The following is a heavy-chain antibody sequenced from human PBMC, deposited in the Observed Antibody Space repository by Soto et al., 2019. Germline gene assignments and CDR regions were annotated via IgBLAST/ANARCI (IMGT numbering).Heavy chain of an antibody. V-gene: IGHV5-51*01. CDR2: IYPGDSDT. CDR3: ARLSCDSSGYFYCYFDY. Sequence: GESLKISCKGSGYSFTSYWIAWVRQMPGKGLEWMGIIYPGDSDTRYSPSFQGQVTISADKSISTAYLQWSSLKASDTAMYYCARLSCDSSGYFYCYFDYWGQGALVTVYS. D-gene: IGHD3-22*01. J-gene: IGHJ4*02. CDR1: GYSFTSYW.